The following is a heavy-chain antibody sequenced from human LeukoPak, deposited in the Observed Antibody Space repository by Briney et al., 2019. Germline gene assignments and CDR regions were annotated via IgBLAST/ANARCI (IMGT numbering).Heavy chain of an antibody. CDR2: ISGSGGST. CDR3: AKDRVNAYYYDSSGYYDY. J-gene: IGHJ4*02. D-gene: IGHD3-22*01. CDR1: GFTFSSYA. Sequence: GGSLRLSCAASGFTFSSYAMNWVRQAPGKGLEWVSAISGSGGSTYYADSVKGRFTISRDNSKNTLYLQMNSLRAEDTAVYYCAKDRVNAYYYDSSGYYDYWGQGTLVTVSS. V-gene: IGHV3-23*01.